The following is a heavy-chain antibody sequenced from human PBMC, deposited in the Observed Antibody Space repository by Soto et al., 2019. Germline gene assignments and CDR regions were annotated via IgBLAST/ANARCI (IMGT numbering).Heavy chain of an antibody. CDR2: ISGSGGST. V-gene: IGHV3-23*01. J-gene: IGHJ3*02. CDR3: AKDLVWVDDAFDI. D-gene: IGHD2-8*01. CDR1: GFTVSSNY. Sequence: GGSLRLSCAASGFTVSSNYMSWVRQAPGKGLEWVSAISGSGGSTYYADSVKGRFTISRDNSKNTLYLQMNSLRAEDTAVYYCAKDLVWVDDAFDIWGQGTMVTVSS.